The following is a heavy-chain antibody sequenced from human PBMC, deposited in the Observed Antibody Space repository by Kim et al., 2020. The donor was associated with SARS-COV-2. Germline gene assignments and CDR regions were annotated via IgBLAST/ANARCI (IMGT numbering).Heavy chain of an antibody. CDR3: ARDSWRYCSGGSCRYSYFGMDV. CDR2: IIPIFGTA. Sequence: SVKVSCKASGGTFSNYALSWVRQAPGQGLEWMGGIIPIFGTANYAQQFQGRVTISADESTSTAYMELSSLRSEDTAVYYCARDSWRYCSGGSCRYSYFGMDVWAKGPRSPSP. D-gene: IGHD2-15*01. V-gene: IGHV1-69*13. J-gene: IGHJ6*02. CDR1: GGTFSNYA.